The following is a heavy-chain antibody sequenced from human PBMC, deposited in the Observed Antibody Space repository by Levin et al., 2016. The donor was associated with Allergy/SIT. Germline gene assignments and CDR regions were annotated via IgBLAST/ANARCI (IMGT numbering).Heavy chain of an antibody. J-gene: IGHJ4*02. Sequence: GESLKISCAASGFTFSSYAMSWVRQAPGKGLEWVSAISGSGGSTYYADSVKGRFTISRDNSKNTLYLQMNSLRAEDTAVYYCAKDMAYFRGQVATPFDYWGQGTLVTVSS. CDR1: GFTFSSYA. V-gene: IGHV3-23*01. D-gene: IGHD3-9*01. CDR2: ISGSGGST. CDR3: AKDMAYFRGQVATPFDY.